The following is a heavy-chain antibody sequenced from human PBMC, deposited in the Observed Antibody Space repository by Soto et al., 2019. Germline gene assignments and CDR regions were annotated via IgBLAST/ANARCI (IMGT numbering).Heavy chain of an antibody. V-gene: IGHV3-23*01. Sequence: ASAACRFSVRISVVGGVLKAPGKGLEWVSAISGSGGSTYYADSVKGRFTISRDNSKNTLYLQMNSLRAEDTAVYYFATQGYYSGGSCYVAPIDYSAQRPLVTVSS. CDR3: ATQGYYSGGSCYVAPIDY. CDR2: ISGSGGST. J-gene: IGHJ4*02. CDR1: RFSVRISV. D-gene: IGHD2-15*01.